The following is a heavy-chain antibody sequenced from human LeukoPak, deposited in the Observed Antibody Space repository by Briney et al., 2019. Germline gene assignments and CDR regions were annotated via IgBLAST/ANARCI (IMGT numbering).Heavy chain of an antibody. V-gene: IGHV1-46*01. CDR2: INPSGGST. Sequence: ASVKVSCKASGYTFTSYYMHWVRQAPGQGLEWMGIINPSGGSTSYAQKFQGRVTMTRDTSISTAYMELSRLRSDDTAVYYCARFCSSSSCPFDYWGQGTLVTVSS. CDR3: ARFCSSSSCPFDY. D-gene: IGHD2-2*01. J-gene: IGHJ4*02. CDR1: GYTFTSYY.